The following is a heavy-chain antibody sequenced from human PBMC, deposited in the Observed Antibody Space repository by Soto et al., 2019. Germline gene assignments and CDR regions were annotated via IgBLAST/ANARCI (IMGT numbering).Heavy chain of an antibody. Sequence: EGQLVESGGGLVQPGGSLRLSCEASGLTFSSYWMTWVRQAPGKGLEWVADIKPDGSEKYYVDSVEGRFTISRDNAKNSKSLEMNSLRVEDTAVYYCARSITTLGVVTISDDNWFDPWGQGTPVTVSS. J-gene: IGHJ5*02. D-gene: IGHD3-3*01. CDR3: ARSITTLGVVTISDDNWFDP. V-gene: IGHV3-7*03. CDR2: IKPDGSEK. CDR1: GLTFSSYW.